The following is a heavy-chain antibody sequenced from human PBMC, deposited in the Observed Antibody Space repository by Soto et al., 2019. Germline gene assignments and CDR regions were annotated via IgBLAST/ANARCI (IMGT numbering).Heavy chain of an antibody. V-gene: IGHV4-59*01. Sequence: QVQLQESGPGLVKPSETLSLTCTVSGGSISSYYWSWIRQSPGKALEWIGNIYYSGSSNDNPSLKSRVTISIDTSKSLFSLKLTSVTAADTAMYYCARLWDYKKSGYNAPWGYGMDVWGHGTTVTVSS. CDR1: GGSISSYY. D-gene: IGHD3-3*01. J-gene: IGHJ6*02. CDR2: IYYSGSS. CDR3: ARLWDYKKSGYNAPWGYGMDV.